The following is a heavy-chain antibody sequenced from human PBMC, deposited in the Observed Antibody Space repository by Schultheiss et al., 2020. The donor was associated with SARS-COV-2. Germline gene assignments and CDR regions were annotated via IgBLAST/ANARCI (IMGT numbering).Heavy chain of an antibody. Sequence: GESLKISCAASGFTVSSNYMSWVRQAPGKGLEWVSVISGSGGSTYYADSVKGRFTISRDNAKNSLYLQMNSLRAEDTAVYYCAKDGTSLFYYCMDVWGQGTTVTVSS. CDR2: ISGSGGST. CDR1: GFTVSSNY. CDR3: AKDGTSLFYYCMDV. J-gene: IGHJ6*02. V-gene: IGHV3-23*01. D-gene: IGHD2-2*01.